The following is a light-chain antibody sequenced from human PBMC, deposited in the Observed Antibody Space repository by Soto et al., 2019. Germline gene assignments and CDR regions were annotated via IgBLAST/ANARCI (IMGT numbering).Light chain of an antibody. J-gene: IGKJ2*01. CDR1: QGVSSY. V-gene: IGKV3-11*01. CDR2: EAS. Sequence: EIVLTQSPATLSLSPGERATLSCRASQGVSSYLAWYQQKPGQAPRLLIYEASNRATGIPARFSGSWSGTDFPLTISSLEPEDFAVYYCQQRSNWPPTFGLGTKLEIK. CDR3: QQRSNWPPT.